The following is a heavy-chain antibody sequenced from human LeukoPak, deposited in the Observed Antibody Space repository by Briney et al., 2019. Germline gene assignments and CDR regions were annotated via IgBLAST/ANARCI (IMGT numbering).Heavy chain of an antibody. D-gene: IGHD3-10*01. Sequence: PGGSLRLSCAASGFTFSSYAMSWVRQAPGKGLEWVSAISGSGGSTYYADSVKGRFTISRDNSKNTLYLQMNSLRAEDTAVYYCAKGREELWFGELCLFDYWGQGTLVTVSS. CDR1: GFTFSSYA. CDR2: ISGSGGST. CDR3: AKGREELWFGELCLFDY. V-gene: IGHV3-23*01. J-gene: IGHJ4*02.